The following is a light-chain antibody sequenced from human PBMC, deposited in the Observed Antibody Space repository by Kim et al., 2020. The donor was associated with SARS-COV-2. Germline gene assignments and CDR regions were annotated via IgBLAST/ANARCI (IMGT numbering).Light chain of an antibody. CDR1: QNVEKY. J-gene: IGKJ5*01. CDR2: DAS. V-gene: IGKV3-11*01. Sequence: SPGERATLSCRASQNVEKYLDWYQQKPGQAPRLLIYDASNRATGIPARFSGSGSGTDFTLTISSLEPEDFAVYYCQQRRNWPPITFGQGTRLEIK. CDR3: QQRRNWPPIT.